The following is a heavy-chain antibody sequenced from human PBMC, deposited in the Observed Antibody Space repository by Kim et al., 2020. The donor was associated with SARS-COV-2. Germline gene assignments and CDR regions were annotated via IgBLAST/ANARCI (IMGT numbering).Heavy chain of an antibody. Sequence: DSVKGRFTISRDNSKNTLYLQLNSLRAEDTAVYYCAKERSTERRITSFDPWGQGTLVTVSS. D-gene: IGHD1-1*01. J-gene: IGHJ5*02. CDR3: AKERSTERRITSFDP. V-gene: IGHV3-23*01.